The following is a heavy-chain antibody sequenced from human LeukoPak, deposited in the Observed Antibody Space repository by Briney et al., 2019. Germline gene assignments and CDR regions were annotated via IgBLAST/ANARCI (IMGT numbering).Heavy chain of an antibody. J-gene: IGHJ3*02. CDR2: INPSGGST. V-gene: IGHV1-46*01. CDR3: ARAVANCSGGSCYLDAFDI. CDR1: GYTFTSYY. D-gene: IGHD2-15*01. Sequence: ASVKVSCKASGYTFTSYYMHWVRQAPGQGLEWMGIINPSGGSTSYAQKFQGRVTMTRDMSTSTVYMELSSLRSEDTAVYYCARAVANCSGGSCYLDAFDIWGQGTMVTVSS.